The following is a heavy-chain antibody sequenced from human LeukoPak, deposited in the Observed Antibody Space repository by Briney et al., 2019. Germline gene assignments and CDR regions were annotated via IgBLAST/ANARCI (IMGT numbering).Heavy chain of an antibody. J-gene: IGHJ6*03. CDR3: VPRKEWSCYMGV. CDR2: ISGSGGST. D-gene: IGHD3-3*01. V-gene: IGHV3-23*01. Sequence: GGSLRLSCEASGFSFTNYAMSWVRQAPGKGLEWVSDISGSGGSTYYADSVKGRFTISRDNSKNTLYLQMNSLRAEDTAVYYCVPRKEWSCYMGVWNKGTTVTVSS. CDR1: GFSFTNYA.